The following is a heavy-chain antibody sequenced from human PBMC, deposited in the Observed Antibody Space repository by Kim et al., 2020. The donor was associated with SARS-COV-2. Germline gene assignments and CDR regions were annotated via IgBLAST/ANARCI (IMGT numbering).Heavy chain of an antibody. J-gene: IGHJ4*02. CDR2: IIPILGIA. CDR3: AREGEGSGYDYYYDSSGYASPFDY. D-gene: IGHD3-22*01. V-gene: IGHV1-69*04. CDR1: GGTFSSYA. Sequence: SVKVSCKASGGTFSSYAISWVRQAPGQGLEWMGRIIPILGIANYAQKFQGRVTMTADKSTSTAYMELSSLRSEDTAVYYCAREGEGSGYDYYYDSSGYASPFDYWGQATLVTVSS.